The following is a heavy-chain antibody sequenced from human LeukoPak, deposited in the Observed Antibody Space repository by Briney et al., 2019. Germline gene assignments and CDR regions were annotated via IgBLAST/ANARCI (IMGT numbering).Heavy chain of an antibody. J-gene: IGHJ6*02. CDR2: ISSSSSYI. CDR1: GLTFSSYS. D-gene: IGHD3-16*02. Sequence: GGSLRLSCAASGLTFSSYSMNWVRQAPGKGLKWVSSISSSSSYIYYADSVKGRFTISRDNAKNSLYLQMNSLRAEDTAVYYCARGIYDYVWGSYRYTRYYYGMDVWGQGTAVTVSS. CDR3: ARGIYDYVWGSYRYTRYYYGMDV. V-gene: IGHV3-21*01.